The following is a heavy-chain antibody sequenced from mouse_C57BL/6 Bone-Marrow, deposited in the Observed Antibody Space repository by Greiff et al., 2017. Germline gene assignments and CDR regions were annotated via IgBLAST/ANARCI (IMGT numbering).Heavy chain of an antibody. V-gene: IGHV5-17*01. J-gene: IGHJ3*01. CDR1: GFTFSDYG. Sequence: EVKLMESGGGLVKPGGSLKLSCAASGFTFSDYGMHWVRQAPEKGLEWVAYISSGSSTIYYADTVKGRFTISRDNAKNTLFLQMTSLPSADTAMYYCARRYYGSSWGFAYWGQGTLVTVSA. D-gene: IGHD1-1*01. CDR2: ISSGSSTI. CDR3: ARRYYGSSWGFAY.